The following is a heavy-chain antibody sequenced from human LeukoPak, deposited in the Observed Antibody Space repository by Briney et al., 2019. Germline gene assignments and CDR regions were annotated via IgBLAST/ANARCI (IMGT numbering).Heavy chain of an antibody. Sequence: GGSLRLSCSASGFTLSNYWMHWVRHAPGKGLVWVARLHSNGAFTTYADSVKGRFTISRDTAKNTLYLQMNSLRVEDAAVYYCARFVVVTAGDYWGQGTLVTVSS. V-gene: IGHV3-74*01. CDR1: GFTLSNYW. D-gene: IGHD2-21*02. J-gene: IGHJ4*01. CDR2: LHSNGAFT. CDR3: ARFVVVTAGDY.